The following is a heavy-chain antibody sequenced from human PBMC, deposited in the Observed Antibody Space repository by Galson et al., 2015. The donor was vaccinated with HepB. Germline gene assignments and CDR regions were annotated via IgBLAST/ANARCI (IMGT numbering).Heavy chain of an antibody. J-gene: IGHJ4*02. D-gene: IGHD6-19*01. V-gene: IGHV3-21*04. CDR3: AKDLKYRTGWTYYFDL. CDR1: GFTFSSYS. CDR2: ISSSSSYI. Sequence: SLRLSCAASGFTFSSYSMNWVRQAPGKGLEWVSSISSSSSYIYYADSVKGRFTISRDNSKNTLHLQMNSLRAEDTAIYYCAKDLKYRTGWTYYFDLWGQGTLVTVSS.